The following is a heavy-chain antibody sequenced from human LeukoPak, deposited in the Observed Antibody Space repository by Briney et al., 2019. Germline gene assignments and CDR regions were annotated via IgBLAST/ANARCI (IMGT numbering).Heavy chain of an antibody. V-gene: IGHV3-30*02. CDR1: GFTFSDYG. CDR3: ARSVRDAFDI. J-gene: IGHJ3*02. Sequence: GGSLRLSCAASGFTFSDYGMHWVRQAPGKGLEWVAFIRYDASNQYYADSVKGRFTISRDNSKNTLYLQMNSLRAEDTAVYYCARSVRDAFDIWGQGTMVTVSS. CDR2: IRYDASNQ. D-gene: IGHD3-10*01.